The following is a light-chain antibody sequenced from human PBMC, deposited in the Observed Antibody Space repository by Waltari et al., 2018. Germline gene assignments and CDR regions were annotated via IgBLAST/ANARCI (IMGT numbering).Light chain of an antibody. CDR2: ENS. J-gene: IGLJ7*01. Sequence: QSVLTQPPSVSAAPGQTVTISCSGGSSHIGHNYVSWYRQFPGTAPKLLIYENSERPSGIPGRFSGSKSGTSATLDITGLQAGDEADYYCGTWDSSLSGAVFGGGTHLTVL. CDR3: GTWDSSLSGAV. V-gene: IGLV1-51*02. CDR1: SSHIGHNY.